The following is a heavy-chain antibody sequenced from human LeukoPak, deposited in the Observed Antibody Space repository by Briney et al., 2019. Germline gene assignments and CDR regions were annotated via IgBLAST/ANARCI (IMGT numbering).Heavy chain of an antibody. Sequence: SETLSLTCTVSGGSISSYYWSWIRQPPGKELEWIGYIYYSGSTNYNPSLKSRVTISVDTSKNQFSLKLSSVTAADTAVYYCAAAVAGIGMDVWGQGTTVTVSS. CDR1: GGSISSYY. V-gene: IGHV4-59*01. CDR2: IYYSGST. CDR3: AAAVAGIGMDV. J-gene: IGHJ6*02. D-gene: IGHD6-19*01.